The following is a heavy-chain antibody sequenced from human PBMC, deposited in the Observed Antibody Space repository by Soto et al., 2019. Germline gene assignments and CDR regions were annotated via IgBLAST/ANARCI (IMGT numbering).Heavy chain of an antibody. CDR2: IYYSGST. CDR3: AIGQYYDFCSGYRYFDL. Sequence: QVQLQESGPGLVKPSQTLSLTCTVSGGSISSGGYYWSWIRQHPGKGLEWIGYIYYSGSTYYNPSLKSRVTIPVDTSKSQCSLKLGSVTTAATAVYYCAIGQYYDFCSGYRYFDLWGRGTLVTVSS. D-gene: IGHD3-3*01. CDR1: GGSISSGGYY. J-gene: IGHJ2*01. V-gene: IGHV4-31*03.